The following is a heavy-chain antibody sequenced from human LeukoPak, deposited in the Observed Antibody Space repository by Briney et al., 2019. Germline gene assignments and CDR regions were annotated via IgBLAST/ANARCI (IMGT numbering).Heavy chain of an antibody. Sequence: GGSLRLSCAASGFTLSSYGMHWVRQAPGKGLEWVAFIRYDGSNKYYADSVKGRFTISRDNSKNTLYLQMNSLRAEDTAVYYCATARGSKGIQLWLFDYWGQGTLVTVSS. J-gene: IGHJ4*02. D-gene: IGHD5-18*01. V-gene: IGHV3-30*02. CDR1: GFTLSSYG. CDR2: IRYDGSNK. CDR3: ATARGSKGIQLWLFDY.